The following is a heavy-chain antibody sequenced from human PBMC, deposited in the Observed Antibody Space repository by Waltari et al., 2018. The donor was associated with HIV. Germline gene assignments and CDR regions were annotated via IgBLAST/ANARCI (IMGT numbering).Heavy chain of an antibody. V-gene: IGHV3-30*03. CDR3: AREGNLGIAVTALDY. CDR2: IASDGRNK. D-gene: IGHD6-19*01. CDR1: GFTFSSYG. J-gene: IGHJ4*02. Sequence: QVQLVESGGGVVQPGRSLRLSCAASGFTFSSYGMHWVRQARGKGMEWVAVIASDGRNKYYADSVKGRFTISRCNSKNTLYLQMSSLRAEDTSVYYCAREGNLGIAVTALDYWGQGTLVTVSS.